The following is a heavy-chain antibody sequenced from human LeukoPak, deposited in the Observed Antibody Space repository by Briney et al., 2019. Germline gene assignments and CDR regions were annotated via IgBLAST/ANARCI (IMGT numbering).Heavy chain of an antibody. CDR3: ARAVAYYYWSDY. D-gene: IGHD3-10*01. V-gene: IGHV4-34*01. CDR2: INHSGST. Sequence: SETLSLTCAVYGGSFSGYYWSWIRQPPGKGLEWIGEINHSGSTNYNPSLKSRVTISVDTSKNQFSLKLSSVTAADTAVYYCARAVAYYYWSDYWGQGTLVTVSS. CDR1: GGSFSGYY. J-gene: IGHJ4*02.